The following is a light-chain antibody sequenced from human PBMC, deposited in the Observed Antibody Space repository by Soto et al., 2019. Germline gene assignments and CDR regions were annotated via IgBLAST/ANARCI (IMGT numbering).Light chain of an antibody. CDR3: QQYGTSPPKYT. V-gene: IGKV3-20*01. CDR2: GAS. CDR1: QSVSSSY. Sequence: EVVLTQSPGTLSLSPGERATLSCRASQSVSSSYLAWYQQKPGQAPRLLIYGASRRATDIRDRFSGSGSGTDFTLTISGLEPEDFAVYYCQQYGTSPPKYTFGQGTKLEIK. J-gene: IGKJ2*01.